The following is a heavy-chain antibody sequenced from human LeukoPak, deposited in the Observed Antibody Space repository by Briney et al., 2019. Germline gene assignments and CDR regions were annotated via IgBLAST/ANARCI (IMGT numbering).Heavy chain of an antibody. D-gene: IGHD3-22*01. CDR3: ARDTRKQRSSGYYLMDTFHI. J-gene: IGHJ3*02. Sequence: GSSVKVSCKASGGTFRSYAISWVRQAPGQGLEWMGRISPIFGTTNYAQKFQGRVTIITDESTSTAYMELSSLRSEDTAVYYCARDTRKQRSSGYYLMDTFHIWGQGTMVTVSS. V-gene: IGHV1-69*05. CDR1: GGTFRSYA. CDR2: ISPIFGTT.